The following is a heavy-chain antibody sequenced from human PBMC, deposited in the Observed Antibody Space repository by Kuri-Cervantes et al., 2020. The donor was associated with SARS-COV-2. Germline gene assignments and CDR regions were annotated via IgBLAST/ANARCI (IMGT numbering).Heavy chain of an antibody. CDR1: GGSISSSY. Sequence: ESLKISCTVSGGSISSSYWSWIRQPPGKGLEWIGYVYYSGSVSYNPSLMSRVTISVDTSKNQFSLRLTPVTAADTAVYYCTTVTPTSVFDFWGQGTLVTVSS. V-gene: IGHV4-59*01. D-gene: IGHD4-17*01. CDR2: VYYSGSV. J-gene: IGHJ4*02. CDR3: TTVTPTSVFDF.